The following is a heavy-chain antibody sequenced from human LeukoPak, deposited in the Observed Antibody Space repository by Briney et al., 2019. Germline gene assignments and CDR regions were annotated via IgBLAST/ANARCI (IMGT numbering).Heavy chain of an antibody. D-gene: IGHD4-11*01. CDR1: GGSFSSSSYY. CDR2: NYSGST. J-gene: IGHJ5*02. CDR3: ARRLMTTGRDWFDP. V-gene: IGHV4-39*01. Sequence: PSETLSLTCTVSGGSFSSSSYYWGWIRQPPGKGLVWIGNNYSGSTYYNPSLKSRVTISVDTSKNQFSLKLSSVTAADTAVYYCARRLMTTGRDWFDPWGQGTLVTVSS.